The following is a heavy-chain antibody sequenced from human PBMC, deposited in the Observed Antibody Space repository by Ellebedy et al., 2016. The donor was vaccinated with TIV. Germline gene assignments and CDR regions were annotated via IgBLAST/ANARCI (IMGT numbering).Heavy chain of an antibody. CDR1: GGSISSYY. J-gene: IGHJ6*02. CDR2: IYYSGST. D-gene: IGHD2-2*03. Sequence: MPSETLSLTCTVLGGSISSYYWTWIRQPPGKGLEWIGYIYYSGSTNYNPALKSRVPISVDTSKNQFSLKLSSVTAADTAVYYCTRDGYYYYYYGMDVWGQGTTVTVSS. V-gene: IGHV4-59*01. CDR3: TRDGYYYYYYGMDV.